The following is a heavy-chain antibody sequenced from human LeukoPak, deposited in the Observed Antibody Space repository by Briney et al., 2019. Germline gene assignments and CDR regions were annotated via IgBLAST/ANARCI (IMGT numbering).Heavy chain of an antibody. Sequence: GGSLRLSCAASGFTFSNYGMSWVRQAPGNWLESVSVISYTVDRTYYAESVKGRFTISRDNAKNTLYLQMNSLGAEDTAVYYCAKDLKLYSKSYRNWFDPWGEGALVTVSS. CDR3: AKDLKLYSKSYRNWFDP. D-gene: IGHD3-10*01. CDR1: GFTFSNYG. V-gene: IGHV3-23*01. CDR2: ISYTVDRT. J-gene: IGHJ5*02.